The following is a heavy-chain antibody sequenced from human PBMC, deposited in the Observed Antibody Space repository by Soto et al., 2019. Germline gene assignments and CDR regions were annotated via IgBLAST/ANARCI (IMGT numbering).Heavy chain of an antibody. D-gene: IGHD3-22*01. J-gene: IGHJ4*02. CDR3: AGTLRSGYKQ. Sequence: NPSETLSLTCAVYGGSFSGYYWSWIRQPPGKGLEWIGEINHSGSTNYNPSLKSRVTISVDTSKNQFSLKLSSVTAADTAVYYCAGTLRSGYKQWGQGTLVTVSS. CDR2: INHSGST. V-gene: IGHV4-34*01. CDR1: GGSFSGYY.